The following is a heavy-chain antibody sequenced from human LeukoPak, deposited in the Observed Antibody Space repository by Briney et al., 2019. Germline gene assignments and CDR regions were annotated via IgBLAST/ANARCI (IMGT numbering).Heavy chain of an antibody. CDR1: GFTFSSYA. D-gene: IGHD3-10*01. CDR2: ISGSGGST. Sequence: GGSLRLSCAAPGFTFSSYAMSWVRQAPGKGLEWVSAISGSGGSTYYADSVKGRFTISRDSSKNTLYLQMNSLRAEDTAVYYCARGYYYGSGSYFCDYWGQGTPVTVSS. V-gene: IGHV3-23*01. J-gene: IGHJ4*02. CDR3: ARGYYYGSGSYFCDY.